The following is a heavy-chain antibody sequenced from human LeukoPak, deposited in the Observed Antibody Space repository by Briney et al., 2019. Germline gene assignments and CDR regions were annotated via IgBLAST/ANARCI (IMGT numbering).Heavy chain of an antibody. CDR3: ARDLRPYDILTGYQAH. CDR2: IWYDGSNK. J-gene: IGHJ4*02. Sequence: PGGSLRLSCAASGLTFSSYGMHWVRQAPGKGLEWVAVIWYDGSNKYYADSVKGRFTISRDNSKNTLYLQMNSLRAEDTAVYYCARDLRPYDILTGYQAHWGQGTLVTVSS. CDR1: GLTFSSYG. V-gene: IGHV3-33*01. D-gene: IGHD3-9*01.